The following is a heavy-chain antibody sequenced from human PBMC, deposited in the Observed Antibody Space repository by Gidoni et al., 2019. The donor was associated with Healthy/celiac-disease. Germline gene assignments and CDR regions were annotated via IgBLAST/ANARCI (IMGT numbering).Heavy chain of an antibody. Sequence: QLQLQESAPGLVKPSETLSPPCTVSGGSISSSSYYWGWIRQPPGKGLEWIGSIYYSGSTYYNPSLKSRVTISVDTSKNQFSLKLSSVTAADTAVYYCARQDCSGGSCYSVFGFDYWGQGTLVTVSS. J-gene: IGHJ4*02. CDR1: GGSISSSSYY. CDR2: IYYSGST. V-gene: IGHV4-39*01. D-gene: IGHD2-15*01. CDR3: ARQDCSGGSCYSVFGFDY.